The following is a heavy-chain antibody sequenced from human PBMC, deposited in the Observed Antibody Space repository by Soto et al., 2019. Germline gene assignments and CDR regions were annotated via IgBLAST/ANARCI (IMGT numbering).Heavy chain of an antibody. J-gene: IGHJ6*02. D-gene: IGHD5-18*01. Sequence: ASVKVSCKASGYTFTSYAMHWVRQAPGQRLEWMGWINAGNGNTKYSQKFQGRVTITRDTSASTAYMELSSLRSEDTAVYYCARVTKRGYSYGPSYYYGMDVWGQGITVTVSS. V-gene: IGHV1-3*01. CDR1: GYTFTSYA. CDR2: INAGNGNT. CDR3: ARVTKRGYSYGPSYYYGMDV.